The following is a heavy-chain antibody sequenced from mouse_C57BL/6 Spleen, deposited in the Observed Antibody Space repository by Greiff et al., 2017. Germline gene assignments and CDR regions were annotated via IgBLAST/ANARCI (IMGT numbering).Heavy chain of an antibody. CDR3: ARSGTDWFAY. Sequence: VQLQESGAELVRPGTSVKVSCKASGYAFTNYLIEWVKQRPGQGLEWIGVINPGSGGTNYNEKFKGKATLTADKSSSTAYMQLSSLTSEDSAVYFCARSGTDWFAYWGQGTLVTVSA. D-gene: IGHD3-1*01. CDR2: INPGSGGT. J-gene: IGHJ3*01. V-gene: IGHV1-54*01. CDR1: GYAFTNYL.